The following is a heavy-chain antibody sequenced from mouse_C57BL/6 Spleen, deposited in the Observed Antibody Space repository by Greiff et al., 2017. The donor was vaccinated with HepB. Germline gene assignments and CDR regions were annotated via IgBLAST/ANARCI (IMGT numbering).Heavy chain of an antibody. V-gene: IGHV3-6*01. CDR2: ISYDGSN. CDR1: GYSITSGYY. CDR3: ARNGHLHYGGSSDWYFDV. Sequence: EVKLQESGPGLVKPSQSLSLTCSVTGYSITSGYYWNWIRQFPGNKLEWMGYISYDGSNNYNPSLKNRISITRDTSKNQFFLKLNSVTTEDTATYYCARNGHLHYGGSSDWYFDVWGTGTTVTVSS. D-gene: IGHD1-1*01. J-gene: IGHJ1*03.